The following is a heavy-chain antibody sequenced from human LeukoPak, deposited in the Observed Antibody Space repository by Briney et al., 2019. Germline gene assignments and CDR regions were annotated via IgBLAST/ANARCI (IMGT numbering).Heavy chain of an antibody. CDR2: INPNSGGT. J-gene: IGHJ6*03. V-gene: IGHV1-2*02. CDR1: GYTFTAYY. CDR3: ARVRCSGGSCYSPHRYYYYYYMDV. D-gene: IGHD2-15*01. Sequence: EASVKVSCKASGYTFTAYYLHWVRQAPGQGLEWMGWINPNSGGTNYAQKFQGRVTMTRDTSIRTAYMELSSLRSEDTAVYYCARVRCSGGSCYSPHRYYYYYYMDVWGKGTTVTVSS.